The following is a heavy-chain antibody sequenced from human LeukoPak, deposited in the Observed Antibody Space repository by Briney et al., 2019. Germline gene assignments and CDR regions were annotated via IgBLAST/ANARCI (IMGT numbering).Heavy chain of an antibody. V-gene: IGHV3-7*01. J-gene: IGHJ4*02. Sequence: GGSLRLSCAASGFTFSTYWMTWVRQAPGKGLEWVANIMQDGSEKNYVDSVKGRFTISRDNAKNSLYLQMNSLRAEDTAVYYCARDNYGSGIYYTYFDYWGQGTLVTVSS. D-gene: IGHD3-10*01. CDR1: GFTFSTYW. CDR2: IMQDGSEK. CDR3: ARDNYGSGIYYTYFDY.